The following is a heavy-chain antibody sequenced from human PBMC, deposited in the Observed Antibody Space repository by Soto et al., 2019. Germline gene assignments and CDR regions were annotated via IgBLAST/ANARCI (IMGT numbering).Heavy chain of an antibody. D-gene: IGHD3-3*01. Sequence: QVQLVESGGGLVKPGGSLRLSCAASGFTFSDYYMSWIRQAPGKGLEWVSYISSSGSTIYYPDSVKGRFTISRDNAKNSLYLQMNSLRAEDTAVYYCARQYYDFWSGYYYYYYYMDVWGKGTTVTVSS. CDR3: ARQYYDFWSGYYYYYYYMDV. V-gene: IGHV3-11*01. CDR2: ISSSGSTI. CDR1: GFTFSDYY. J-gene: IGHJ6*03.